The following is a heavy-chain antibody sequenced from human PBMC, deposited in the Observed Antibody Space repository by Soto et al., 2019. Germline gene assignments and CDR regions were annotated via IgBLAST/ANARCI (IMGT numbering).Heavy chain of an antibody. Sequence: QLQLQESGPGLVRPSETLSLTCTVSGGSISGGTYYWGWIRQPPGKGLEWIGSMFYSGTTYYNPSLKRLVTISVDTSKNQFSLRLSSVTAADTAVYYCARRLPLGYCRGGSCPSFDYWGRGTLVTVSS. V-gene: IGHV4-39*01. D-gene: IGHD2-15*01. J-gene: IGHJ4*02. CDR3: ARRLPLGYCRGGSCPSFDY. CDR2: MFYSGTT. CDR1: GGSISGGTYY.